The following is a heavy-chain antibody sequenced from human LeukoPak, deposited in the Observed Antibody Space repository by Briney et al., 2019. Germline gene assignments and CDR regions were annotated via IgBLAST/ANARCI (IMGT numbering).Heavy chain of an antibody. D-gene: IGHD6-6*01. J-gene: IGHJ5*02. V-gene: IGHV3-23*01. CDR2: ITSSGGTT. Sequence: PGGSLRLSRAASGFTFTSYAMSWVRQAPGKGLECVSAITSSGGTTYYADSVKGRFTISRDNYKNTLYLQMNSLRVEDTAVYYCAAQYSSSSNWFDPWGQGTLVTVSS. CDR1: GFTFTSYA. CDR3: AAQYSSSSNWFDP.